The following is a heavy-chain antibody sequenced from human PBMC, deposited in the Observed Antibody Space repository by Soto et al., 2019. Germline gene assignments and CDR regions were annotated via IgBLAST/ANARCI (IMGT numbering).Heavy chain of an antibody. CDR1: GGTFSSYA. D-gene: IGHD2-2*01. J-gene: IGHJ6*02. CDR3: ARSQGSSTSLEIYYYYYYGMDV. CDR2: IIPISDTT. Sequence: QVQLVQSGAEVKKPGSSVKVSCKASGGTFSSYAISWVRQAPGQGLEWMGGIIPISDTTNYAQKFQGRVTITADESTSTAYMELSILRSEDTDVYYCARSQGSSTSLEIYYYYYYGMDVWGQGTTVTVSS. V-gene: IGHV1-69*01.